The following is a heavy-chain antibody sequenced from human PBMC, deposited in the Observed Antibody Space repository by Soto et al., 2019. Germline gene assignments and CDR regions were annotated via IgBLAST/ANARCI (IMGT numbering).Heavy chain of an antibody. V-gene: IGHV1-8*01. D-gene: IGHD3-3*01. CDR2: MNPNSGNT. CDR3: ARGRYDDFWSGLNYYYYYMDV. Sequence: ASVKVSCKASGYTFTSYDINWVRQATGQGLEWMGWMNPNSGNTGYAQKFQGRVTMTRNTSISTAYMELSSLRSEDTAVYYCARGRYDDFWSGLNYYYYYMDVWGKGTTVTVSS. J-gene: IGHJ6*03. CDR1: GYTFTSYD.